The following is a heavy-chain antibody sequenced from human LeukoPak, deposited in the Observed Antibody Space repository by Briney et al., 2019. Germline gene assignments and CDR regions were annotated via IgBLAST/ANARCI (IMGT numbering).Heavy chain of an antibody. V-gene: IGHV4-31*03. D-gene: IGHD2-2*02. J-gene: IGHJ4*02. CDR1: GGSISSGGYY. CDR2: IYYSGST. Sequence: SETLSLTCTVSGGSISSGGYYWSWIRQHPGKGLEWIGYIYYSGSTYYNPSLKSRVTISVDTSKNQFPLKLSSVTAADTAVYYCASGYCSSTSCNSNFDYWGQGTLVTVSS. CDR3: ASGYCSSTSCNSNFDY.